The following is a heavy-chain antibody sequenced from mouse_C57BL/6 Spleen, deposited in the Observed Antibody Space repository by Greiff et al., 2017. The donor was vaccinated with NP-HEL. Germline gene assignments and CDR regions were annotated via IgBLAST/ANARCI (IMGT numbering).Heavy chain of an antibody. CDR3: ARGDDYDGFAY. J-gene: IGHJ3*01. V-gene: IGHV5-16*01. Sequence: EVKLVESEGGLVQPGSSMKLSCTASGFTFSDYYMAWVRQVPEKGLEWVANINYDGSSTYYLDSLKSRFIISRDNAKNILYLQMSSLKSEDTATYYCARGDDYDGFAYWGQETLVTVSA. D-gene: IGHD2-4*01. CDR2: INYDGSST. CDR1: GFTFSDYY.